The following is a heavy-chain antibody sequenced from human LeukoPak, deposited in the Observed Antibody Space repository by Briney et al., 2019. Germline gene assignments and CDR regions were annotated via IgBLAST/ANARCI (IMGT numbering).Heavy chain of an antibody. CDR2: ISGSGGST. Sequence: GSLRLSCAASGFPFSSYAMSWVRQAPGKGLEWVSAISGSGGSTYYADSVKGRFTISRDNSKNTLYLQMNSLRAEDTAVYYCAKGGWQQLSTGAFDIWGQGTMVAVSS. CDR1: GFPFSSYA. J-gene: IGHJ3*02. D-gene: IGHD6-13*01. CDR3: AKGGWQQLSTGAFDI. V-gene: IGHV3-23*01.